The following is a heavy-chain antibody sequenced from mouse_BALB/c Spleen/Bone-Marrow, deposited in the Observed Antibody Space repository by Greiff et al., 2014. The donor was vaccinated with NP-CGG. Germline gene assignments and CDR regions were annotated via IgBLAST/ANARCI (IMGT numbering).Heavy chain of an antibody. V-gene: IGHV1-4*01. CDR2: INPSSGYT. D-gene: IGHD3-1*01. J-gene: IGHJ4*01. Sequence: QVQLQQSGAELARPGASVKMSCKASAYTFTDYTVHWVKQRPGQGLEWIGYINPSSGYTNYNQIFKDKSTLTADKSSSTAYMQLSNLTSEDSAVYYCARRGTLRATSYAMDYWGQGNSVTVSS. CDR3: ARRGTLRATSYAMDY. CDR1: AYTFTDYT.